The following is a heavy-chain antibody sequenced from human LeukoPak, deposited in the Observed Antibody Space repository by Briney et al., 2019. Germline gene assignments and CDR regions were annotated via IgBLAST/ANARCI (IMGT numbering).Heavy chain of an antibody. D-gene: IGHD3-22*01. J-gene: IGHJ3*02. CDR2: ISYDGSNK. CDR1: GFTFSSYA. V-gene: IGHV3-30-3*01. Sequence: GGSLRLSCAASGFTFSSYAMHWVRQAPGKGLEWVAVISYDGSNKYYADSVKGRFTISRDNSKNTLYLQMNSLRAEDTAVYYCARDPRPYYYDSSDYSDAFDIRGQGTMVTVSS. CDR3: ARDPRPYYYDSSDYSDAFDI.